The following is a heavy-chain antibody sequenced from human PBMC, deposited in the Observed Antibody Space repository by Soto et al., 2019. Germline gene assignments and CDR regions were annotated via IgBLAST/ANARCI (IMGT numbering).Heavy chain of an antibody. J-gene: IGHJ3*02. D-gene: IGHD3-22*01. CDR2: IYYSGST. V-gene: IGHV4-31*03. CDR1: GGSISSGGYY. CDR3: ARDWRGDYYDSSGVGAFDI. Sequence: QVQLQESGPGLVKPSQTLSLTCTVSGGSISSGGYYWSWIRQHPGKGLEWIGYIYYSGSTYYNPSLKSRVTTSVDTSKNQFSLKLSSVTAADTAVYYCARDWRGDYYDSSGVGAFDIWGQGTMVTVSS.